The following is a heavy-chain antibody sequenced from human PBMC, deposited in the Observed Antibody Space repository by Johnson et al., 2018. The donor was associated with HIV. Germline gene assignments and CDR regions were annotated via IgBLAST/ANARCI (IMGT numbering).Heavy chain of an antibody. J-gene: IGHJ3*02. CDR1: GFTFSSYV. CDR2: IRSKANSYAT. CDR3: ARGHDYGYHAFDI. Sequence: VQLVESGGGVVQPGRSLRLSCAASGFTFSSYVLHWVRQAPGKGLEWVGRIRSKANSYATAYAASVKGRFTISRENAKNSLYLQMNSLRAEDTAVYYCARGHDYGYHAFDIWGQGTMVTVSS. V-gene: IGHV3-73*01. D-gene: IGHD4-17*01.